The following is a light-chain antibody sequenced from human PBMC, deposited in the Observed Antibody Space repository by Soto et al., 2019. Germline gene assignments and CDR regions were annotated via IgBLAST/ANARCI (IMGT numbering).Light chain of an antibody. CDR2: DAS. Sequence: EIVLTQSPATLSLSPGERATLSCRASQSVSSYLAWYQQKPGQAPRVLIYDASNRATGIPARFSGSGSGTDFTLTIRSLEPEDFAVYYCQQRSNWLGTFGQGTKVEIK. CDR3: QQRSNWLGT. V-gene: IGKV3-11*01. J-gene: IGKJ1*01. CDR1: QSVSSY.